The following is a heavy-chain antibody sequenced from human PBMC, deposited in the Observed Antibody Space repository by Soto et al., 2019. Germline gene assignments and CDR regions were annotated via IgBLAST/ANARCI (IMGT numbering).Heavy chain of an antibody. CDR1: GFSLSTSGVG. V-gene: IGHV2-5*02. Sequence: QITLKESGPTLVKPTQTLTLTCTFSGFSLSTSGVGVGWIRQPPGKALEWLALIYWDDDKRYSPSLKSRLTITKDTSKHQVVLTMTNMDPVDTATYYCAHRYDSSGPYYFDYWGQGTLVTVSS. J-gene: IGHJ4*02. CDR3: AHRYDSSGPYYFDY. CDR2: IYWDDDK. D-gene: IGHD3-22*01.